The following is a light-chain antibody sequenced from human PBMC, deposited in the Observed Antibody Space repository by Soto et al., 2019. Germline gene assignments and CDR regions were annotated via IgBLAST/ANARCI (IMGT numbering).Light chain of an antibody. J-gene: IGLJ1*01. CDR1: TSNIGASYD. Sequence: QSVLTQPPSVSGAPGQRVTISCTGRTSNIGASYDVHWYQQLPGTAPKLLIYRDTHRPSGIPNRFSGSRSGTSASLAIFGLQPWDEEDYYCQSYDNRLNAYVFGTGTKVTVL. V-gene: IGLV1-40*01. CDR3: QSYDNRLNAYV. CDR2: RDT.